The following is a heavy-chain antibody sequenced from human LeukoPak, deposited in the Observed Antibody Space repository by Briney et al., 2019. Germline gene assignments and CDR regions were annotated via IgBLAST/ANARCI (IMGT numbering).Heavy chain of an antibody. J-gene: IGHJ5*02. CDR2: IYYSGST. CDR3: ARIGAGTTPYNWFDP. V-gene: IGHV4-59*01. Sequence: SETLSLTCTVSGGSISSYYWSWIRQPPGKGLEWIGYIYYSGSTNYNPSLKSRVTISVDTSKNQFSLKLSSVTAADTAVYYCARIGAGTTPYNWFDPWGQGTLVTVSP. D-gene: IGHD1-1*01. CDR1: GGSISSYY.